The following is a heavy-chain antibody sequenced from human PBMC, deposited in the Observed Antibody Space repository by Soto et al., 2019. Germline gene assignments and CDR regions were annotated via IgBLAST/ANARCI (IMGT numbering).Heavy chain of an antibody. V-gene: IGHV3-66*01. J-gene: IGHJ6*02. CDR1: GFTFSSNY. Sequence: GGSLRLSCAASGFTFSSNYMSWVRQAPGKGLEWVSVIYSGGNTYYADSVKGRFTISRDNSKNTLYLQMNSLRAEDTSVYYCARTLSHYYYYGMDVWGQGTTVTVSS. CDR3: ARTLSHYYYYGMDV. CDR2: IYSGGNT.